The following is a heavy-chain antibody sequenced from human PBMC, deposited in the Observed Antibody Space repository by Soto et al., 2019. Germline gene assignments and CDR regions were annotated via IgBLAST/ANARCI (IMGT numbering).Heavy chain of an antibody. CDR3: AGVENKTTAVYYYFMDV. V-gene: IGHV3-7*01. Sequence: GGSLRLSCVASAFTFSDYWMCWVRQAPGRGLEWVANIRQDGGQKYYMDSAKGRFTISRDNAKNSLYLQMNSLRAEDTAVYYCAGVENKTTAVYYYFMDVWGKGTTVTVSS. J-gene: IGHJ6*03. CDR1: AFTFSDYW. CDR2: IRQDGGQK. D-gene: IGHD4-4*01.